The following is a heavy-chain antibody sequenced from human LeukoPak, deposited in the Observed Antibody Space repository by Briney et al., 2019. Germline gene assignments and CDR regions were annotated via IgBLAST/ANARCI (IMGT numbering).Heavy chain of an antibody. V-gene: IGHV4-59*01. D-gene: IGHD3-3*01. CDR2: IYYSAST. J-gene: IGHJ4*02. Sequence: PSETLSLTCTVSGGSISTYYWSWIRQPPGKGLEWIGYIYYSASTNYNPSLKSRVTISVDTSKNQFSLKLSSVTAADTAVYYCARQSALYYDFWSGYPYYFDYWGQGTLVTVSS. CDR3: ARQSALYYDFWSGYPYYFDY. CDR1: GGSISTYY.